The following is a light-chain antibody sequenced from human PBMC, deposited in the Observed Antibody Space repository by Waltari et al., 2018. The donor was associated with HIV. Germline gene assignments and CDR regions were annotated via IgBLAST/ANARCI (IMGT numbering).Light chain of an antibody. Sequence: QSALTQPASVSGSPGQSITISCTGTSNDVGGYKYVSWYQQHPGKAPKLMIYQVTNRPSGVSKRFSGSKAVNTASLTISWLQAEDEADYYCSSFTISSTLDFGTGTKVTVL. J-gene: IGLJ1*01. CDR2: QVT. CDR3: SSFTISSTLD. V-gene: IGLV2-14*01. CDR1: SNDVGGYKY.